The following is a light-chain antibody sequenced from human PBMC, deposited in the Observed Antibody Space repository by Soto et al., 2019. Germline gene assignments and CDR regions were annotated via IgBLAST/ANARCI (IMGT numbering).Light chain of an antibody. Sequence: DIVMTQSPDSLAVSLGERATINCKSSQSISYSSNNKNYLVWYQQKPGQPPKLLIYWASTRESGVPDRFSGSGSGKDFPLTISSLQAEDVAVYYCQQYYSTPLTFGQGTKLEIK. CDR2: WAS. CDR1: QSISYSSNNKNY. V-gene: IGKV4-1*01. CDR3: QQYYSTPLT. J-gene: IGKJ2*01.